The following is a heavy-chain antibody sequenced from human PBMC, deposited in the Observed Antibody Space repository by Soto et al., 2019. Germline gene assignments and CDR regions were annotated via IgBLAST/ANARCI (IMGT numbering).Heavy chain of an antibody. CDR1: GDSVSSNSAA. CDR2: TYYRSKWYN. D-gene: IGHD6-6*01. CDR3: ARVSIAARPDYYYGMDV. J-gene: IGHJ6*02. V-gene: IGHV6-1*01. Sequence: PSQTLSLTCAISGDSVSSNSAAWNWIRQSPSRGLEWLGRTYYRSKWYNDYAVSVKSRITINPDTSKNQFSLQLNSVTPEDTAVYYCARVSIAARPDYYYGMDVWRQGTTVTVSS.